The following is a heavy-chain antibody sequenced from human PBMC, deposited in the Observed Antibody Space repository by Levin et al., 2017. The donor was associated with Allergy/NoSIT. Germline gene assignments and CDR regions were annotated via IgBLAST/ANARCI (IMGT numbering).Heavy chain of an antibody. V-gene: IGHV1-69*04. J-gene: IGHJ6*02. CDR1: GGTLSSFG. Sequence: SVKVSCKASGGTLSSFGISWVRQAPGQGLEWMGRIIVMFGITSYAQKFQGRVTITADTSTNTAYMEVFSLKSEDTAVYYCARDTDGVSTSYYYYHYGMDVWGQGTTVTVSS. CDR2: IIVMFGIT. CDR3: ARDTDGVSTSYYYYHYGMDV. D-gene: IGHD5/OR15-5a*01.